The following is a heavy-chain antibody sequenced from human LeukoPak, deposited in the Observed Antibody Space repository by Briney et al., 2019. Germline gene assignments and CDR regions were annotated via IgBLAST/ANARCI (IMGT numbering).Heavy chain of an antibody. CDR3: ARDRGGYYGSGTKFDP. D-gene: IGHD3-10*01. Sequence: PSQTLSLTCTVSGGSISNGGYYWSWIRQHPGKGLEWIGYIYYSGSTYYNPSLKSRVTISVDTSKNQFSLKLSSVTAADTAVYYCARDRGGYYGSGTKFDPWGQGTLVTVSS. J-gene: IGHJ5*02. V-gene: IGHV4-31*03. CDR2: IYYSGST. CDR1: GGSISNGGYY.